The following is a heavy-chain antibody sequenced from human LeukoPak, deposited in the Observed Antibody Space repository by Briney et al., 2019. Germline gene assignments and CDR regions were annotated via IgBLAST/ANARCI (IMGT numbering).Heavy chain of an antibody. J-gene: IGHJ4*02. V-gene: IGHV3-48*03. Sequence: GGSLRLSGAASGFTFSSYEMNWVRQAPGKGLEWVSYISSSGSTIYYADSVKGRFTISRDNAKNSLYLQMNSLRAEDTAVYYCARAYYDILTGDGGLDYWGQGTLVTVSS. CDR3: ARAYYDILTGDGGLDY. CDR2: ISSSGSTI. D-gene: IGHD3-9*01. CDR1: GFTFSSYE.